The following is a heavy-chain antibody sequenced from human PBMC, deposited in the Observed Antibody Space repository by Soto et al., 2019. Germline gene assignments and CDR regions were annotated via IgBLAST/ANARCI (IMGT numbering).Heavy chain of an antibody. CDR3: AKDAIIVVVVAAYDAFDI. V-gene: IGHV3-23*01. CDR1: GFTFSSYA. D-gene: IGHD2-15*01. Sequence: EVQLLESGGGLVQPGGSLRLSCAASGFTFSSYAMSWVRQAPGKGLEWVSAMSGSGGSTYYADSVKGRFTISRDNSKNTLYLQMNSLRDEDTAVYYCAKDAIIVVVVAAYDAFDIWGQGTMVTVSS. CDR2: MSGSGGST. J-gene: IGHJ3*02.